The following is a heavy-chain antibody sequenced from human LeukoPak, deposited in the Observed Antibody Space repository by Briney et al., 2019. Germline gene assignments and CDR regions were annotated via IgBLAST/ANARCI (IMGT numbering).Heavy chain of an antibody. D-gene: IGHD4-17*01. Sequence: SETLSLTCTVSGGSISSSSYYWGWIRQPPGKGLEWIGSFYYSGSTYSNPSLKCRLTISVDTSKNQFSLKLSSVTAADTAVYYCARHRPDYGDYVAYFDYWGQGALVTVSS. V-gene: IGHV4-39*01. CDR3: ARHRPDYGDYVAYFDY. CDR1: GGSISSSSYY. J-gene: IGHJ4*02. CDR2: FYYSGST.